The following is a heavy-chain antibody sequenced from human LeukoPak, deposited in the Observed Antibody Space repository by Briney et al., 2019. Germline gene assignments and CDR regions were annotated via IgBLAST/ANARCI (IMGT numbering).Heavy chain of an antibody. CDR1: GFTFRNYA. CDR2: VDGGGST. D-gene: IGHD2/OR15-2a*01. CDR3: ARDDAPDGGFLDY. V-gene: IGHV3-23*01. J-gene: IGHJ4*02. Sequence: PGGSLRLSCAASGFTFRNYAMGGVRQAPGKALEWVSRVDGGGSTSYADSVRGRFSISRDSSKSTLYVQMGSLRGEDTAVYYCARDDAPDGGFLDYWGQGTLVTVSS.